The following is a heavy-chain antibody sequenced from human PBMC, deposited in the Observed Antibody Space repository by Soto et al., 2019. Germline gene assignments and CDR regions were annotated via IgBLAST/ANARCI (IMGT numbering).Heavy chain of an antibody. J-gene: IGHJ4*02. Sequence: QVQLVQSGAEVKNPGSSVKVSCKASGGTFSSYRINWVRQAPGQGLEWVGGIVPIYRTADYAQKFQGRVTLTAEESARTSYMELRSLKSQDTGVYYCVRDSGAKLSSSWGQGTLVTVSS. CDR1: GGTFSSYR. CDR2: IVPIYRTA. V-gene: IGHV1-69*01. D-gene: IGHD6-13*01. CDR3: VRDSGAKLSSS.